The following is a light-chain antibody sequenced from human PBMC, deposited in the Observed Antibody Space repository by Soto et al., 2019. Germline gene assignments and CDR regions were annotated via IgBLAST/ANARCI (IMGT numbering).Light chain of an antibody. CDR2: ATS. V-gene: IGKV1-39*01. Sequence: DIQMTQSPSTLSASVGDGVTITCRASQFINIYLNWYQQKPGKAPNLLIYATSSLQSGVPSRFSGSGSGTDFTLTISSLQSEDFATYYCQQSYTTPRTFGQGTKVEIK. J-gene: IGKJ1*01. CDR3: QQSYTTPRT. CDR1: QFINIY.